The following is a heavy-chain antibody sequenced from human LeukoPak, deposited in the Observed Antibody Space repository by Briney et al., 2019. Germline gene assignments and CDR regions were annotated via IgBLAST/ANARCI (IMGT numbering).Heavy chain of an antibody. CDR1: GSSLSELS. V-gene: IGHV1-24*01. CDR3: AAGRPYSLLDY. CDR2: FDVIDSET. D-gene: IGHD5-18*01. Sequence: ASVMVSCTVSGSSLSELSLYWVRQAPGKGLEWMGGFDVIDSETFYAQKFQGRVTMTEDSSRGTAYMELRSLTSDDTALYYCAAGRPYSLLDYWGQGTLVTVSS. J-gene: IGHJ4*02.